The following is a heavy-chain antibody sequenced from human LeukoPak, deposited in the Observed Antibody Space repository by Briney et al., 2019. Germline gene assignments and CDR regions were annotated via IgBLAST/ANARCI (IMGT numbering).Heavy chain of an antibody. D-gene: IGHD2-15*01. J-gene: IGHJ4*02. V-gene: IGHV3-30-3*01. CDR3: ARDLSTYYCIDY. Sequence: GGSLRLSCATSGFTFNTFAMHWVRQAPGKGLEGVAFISYDGSIKYYADSVKGRFTISRDNSKNTLYLLMNSLRTEDTAVYYCARDLSTYYCIDYWGQGTLVTVSS. CDR2: ISYDGSIK. CDR1: GFTFNTFA.